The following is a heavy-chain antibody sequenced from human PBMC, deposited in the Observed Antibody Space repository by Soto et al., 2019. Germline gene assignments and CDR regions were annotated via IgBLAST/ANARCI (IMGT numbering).Heavy chain of an antibody. D-gene: IGHD1-26*01. CDR3: APLGSYYYYGMDV. Sequence: PGGSLRLSCAASGFTVSSNYMSWVRQAPGKGLEWVSVIYSGGSTYYADSVKGRFTISRDNSKNTLYLQMNSLRAEDTAVYYCAPLGSYYYYGMDVWGQGTTVTVSS. CDR2: IYSGGST. J-gene: IGHJ6*02. CDR1: GFTVSSNY. V-gene: IGHV3-53*01.